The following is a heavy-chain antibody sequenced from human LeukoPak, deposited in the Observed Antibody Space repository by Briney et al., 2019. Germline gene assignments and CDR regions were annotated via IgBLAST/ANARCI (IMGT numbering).Heavy chain of an antibody. CDR3: ARGAGYLSRESFYGDY. CDR2: INHSGST. Sequence: SETLSLTRAVYGGSFSGYYWCWICHPQRTGLEWIGEINHSGSTNYNPSHKSRVTISVAASNKQSPLKLSCVTGADTALYYSARGAGYLSRESFYGDYWGEGTLVTVSS. D-gene: IGHD5/OR15-5a*01. J-gene: IGHJ4*02. V-gene: IGHV4-34*01. CDR1: GGSFSGYY.